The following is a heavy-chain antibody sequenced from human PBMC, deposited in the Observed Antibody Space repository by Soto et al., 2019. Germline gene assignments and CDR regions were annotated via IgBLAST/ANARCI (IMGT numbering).Heavy chain of an antibody. CDR1: GGSVRSGGYY. CDR2: IYYSGST. V-gene: IGHV4-61*08. CDR3: ARAPTTGPGGLYAFDI. J-gene: IGHJ3*02. Sequence: SESLSLSCAVSGGSVRSGGYYGGWIRQPPGKGLEWIGYIYYSGSTNYNPSLKSRVTISVDTSKNQFSLKLSSVTAADTAVYYCARAPTTGPGGLYAFDIWGKGTMVTVSS. D-gene: IGHD1-1*01.